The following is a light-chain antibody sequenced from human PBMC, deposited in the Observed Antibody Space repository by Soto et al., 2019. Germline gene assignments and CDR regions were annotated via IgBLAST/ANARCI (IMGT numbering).Light chain of an antibody. Sequence: QSALTQPPSASGSPGQSVTISCTGTSSDVGYYNSVSWYQQHPGKAPKLMIYEVSKRPSGVPERFSGSNSGNTASLTVSGLQAEDEADYYCTSYAGSNNFRVFGGGTKVTVL. CDR3: TSYAGSNNFRV. CDR1: SSDVGYYNS. V-gene: IGLV2-8*01. CDR2: EVS. J-gene: IGLJ3*02.